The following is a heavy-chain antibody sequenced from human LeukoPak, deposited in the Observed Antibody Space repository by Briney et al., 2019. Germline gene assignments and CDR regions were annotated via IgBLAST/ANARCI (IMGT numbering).Heavy chain of an antibody. CDR3: ARVHTSGLIY. J-gene: IGHJ4*02. V-gene: IGHV1-2*02. CDR1: GYSFTVYS. D-gene: IGHD6-19*01. Sequence: ASVKVSCKASGYSFTVYSMHWVRQAPGQGLEWMGWINPNSGATNYAQQFQGRVTMTRDTSITTAYMELSGLRSDDTAVYYCARVHTSGLIYWGQGTLVTVSS. CDR2: INPNSGAT.